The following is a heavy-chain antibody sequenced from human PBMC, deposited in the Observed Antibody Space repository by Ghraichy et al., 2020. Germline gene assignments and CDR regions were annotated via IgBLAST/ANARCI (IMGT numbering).Heavy chain of an antibody. CDR3: ARDRGSVLDY. CDR1: GFTFSDYY. D-gene: IGHD5/OR15-5a*01. CDR2: IGSSGSII. Sequence: GGSLRLSCAASGFTFSDYYMSWIRQAPGKGLEWVSSIGSSGSIIYYADSVKGRFTISRDNAKNSLYLEMNSLRVEDTAVYYCARDRGSVLDYWGRGTLVTVSS. V-gene: IGHV3-11*01. J-gene: IGHJ4*02.